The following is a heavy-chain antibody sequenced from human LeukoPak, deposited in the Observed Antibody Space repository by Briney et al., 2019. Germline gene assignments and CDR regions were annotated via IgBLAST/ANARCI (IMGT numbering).Heavy chain of an antibody. Sequence: GGSLRLSCAASGFTFNTYWMSWVRQAPGKGLEWVANINEDGSEKYYVDSVRGRFSISRDNAKNSLYLQMKSLRGEDIEDTAVYYCARDRRERGGFDYWGQGTLVTVSS. CDR2: INEDGSEK. J-gene: IGHJ4*02. CDR1: GFTFNTYW. CDR3: ARDRRERGGFDY. V-gene: IGHV3-7*01. D-gene: IGHD1-26*01.